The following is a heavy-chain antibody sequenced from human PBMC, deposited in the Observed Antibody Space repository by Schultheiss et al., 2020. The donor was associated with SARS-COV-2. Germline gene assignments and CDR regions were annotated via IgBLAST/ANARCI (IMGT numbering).Heavy chain of an antibody. V-gene: IGHV1-2*04. Sequence: ASVKVSCKASGGTFSSYAISWVRQAPGQGLEWMGWINPNSGGTNYAQKFQGWVTMTRDTSIITAYMELSRLRSDDTAVYYCARGGLVAATIGPYGQDVWGQGTTVTVSS. CDR2: INPNSGGT. CDR1: GGTFSSYA. CDR3: ARGGLVAATIGPYGQDV. D-gene: IGHD2-15*01. J-gene: IGHJ6*02.